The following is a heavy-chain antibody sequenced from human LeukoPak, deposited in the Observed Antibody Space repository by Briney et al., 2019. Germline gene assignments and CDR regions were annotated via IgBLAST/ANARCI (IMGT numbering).Heavy chain of an antibody. Sequence: PGGSLRLSCAASGFTFSDYYISWIRQAPGKGLEWVSCISSSGTTIYYVDSVKGRFTISRDNAKNSLYLQMNSLRAEDTAVYYCASYYDILTGPNDAFDIWGQGTMVTVSS. J-gene: IGHJ3*02. CDR2: ISSSGTTI. V-gene: IGHV3-11*01. CDR3: ASYYDILTGPNDAFDI. D-gene: IGHD3-9*01. CDR1: GFTFSDYY.